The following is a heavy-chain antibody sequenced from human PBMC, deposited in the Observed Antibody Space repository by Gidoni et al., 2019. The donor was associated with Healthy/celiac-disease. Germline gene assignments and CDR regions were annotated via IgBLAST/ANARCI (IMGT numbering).Heavy chain of an antibody. V-gene: IGHV4-59*08. CDR3: ARLRCGGDCYSGLGTDFDY. Sequence: QVQLQESGPGLVKPSETLSLTCTVSGGSISSYYWSWIRQPPGKGLEWIGYIYYSGSTNYNPSLKSRVTISVDTSKNQFSLKLSSVTAADTAVYYCARLRCGGDCYSGLGTDFDYWGQGTLVTVSS. CDR1: GGSISSYY. CDR2: IYYSGST. J-gene: IGHJ4*02. D-gene: IGHD2-21*02.